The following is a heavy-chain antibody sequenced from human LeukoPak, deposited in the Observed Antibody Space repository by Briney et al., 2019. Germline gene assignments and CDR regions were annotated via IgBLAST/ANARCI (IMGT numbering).Heavy chain of an antibody. CDR1: GNSISSGDYY. V-gene: IGHV4-61*02. CDR2: IYTSGST. Sequence: SETLSLTCTVSGNSISSGDYYWSWIRQPAGKGLEWIGRIYTSGSTNYNPSLKSRVTISGDTSKNQFSLKLSSVTAADTAVYYCASHTPPLLWFGELHYPYYFDYWGQGTLVTVSS. D-gene: IGHD3-10*01. J-gene: IGHJ4*02. CDR3: ASHTPPLLWFGELHYPYYFDY.